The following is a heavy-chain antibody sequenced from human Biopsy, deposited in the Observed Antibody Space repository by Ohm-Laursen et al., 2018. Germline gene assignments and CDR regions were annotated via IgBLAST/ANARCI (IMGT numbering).Heavy chain of an antibody. CDR3: ARDGAAGYGLDV. CDR1: GFTFSICG. D-gene: IGHD6-25*01. J-gene: IGHJ6*02. V-gene: IGHV3-33*08. Sequence: SLTLSCTSTGFTFSICGMHWVRQAPRQGPGRVAVIWYDGSRQYYADSLKGRFTISRDNSKNTLYLQMNSLIAEDTAVYYCARDGAAGYGLDVWGQGTTVTVSS. CDR2: IWYDGSRQ.